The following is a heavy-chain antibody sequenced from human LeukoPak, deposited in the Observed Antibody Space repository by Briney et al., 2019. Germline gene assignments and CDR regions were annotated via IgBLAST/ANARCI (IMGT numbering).Heavy chain of an antibody. CDR1: GFTFSSYG. V-gene: IGHV3-30*03. CDR3: VGSSSGVYYYMDV. Sequence: GGSLRLSCAASGFTFSSYGMHWVRQAPGKGLEWVAVISYDGSNKYHADSVKGRFTISRDNSKNTLYLQMNSLRAEDTAVYYCVGSSSGVYYYMDVWGKGTTVTVSS. CDR2: ISYDGSNK. D-gene: IGHD6-6*01. J-gene: IGHJ6*03.